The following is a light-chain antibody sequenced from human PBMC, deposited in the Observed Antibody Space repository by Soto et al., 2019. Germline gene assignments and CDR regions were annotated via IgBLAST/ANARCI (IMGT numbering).Light chain of an antibody. CDR3: AAWDNSLSGWV. J-gene: IGLJ3*02. Sequence: QSVLTQPPSASGTPGQRVTISCSGSSSNIGSTSVYWYQQLPGTAPKLLIYSNDRRPSGVPDRLSGSKSGASDSLAISGLQSGDEADYYCAAWDNSLSGWVFGGGTKLTVL. V-gene: IGLV1-44*01. CDR1: SSNIGSTS. CDR2: SND.